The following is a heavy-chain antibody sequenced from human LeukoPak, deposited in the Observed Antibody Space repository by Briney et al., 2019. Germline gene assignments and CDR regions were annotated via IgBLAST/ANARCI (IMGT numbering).Heavy chain of an antibody. J-gene: IGHJ5*02. Sequence: ASVKVSCKVSGYTLTELSMHWVRQAPGKGLEWMGGFDPEDGETIYAQKFQGRVTMTEDTSTDTAYMELSSLRSEDTAVYYCATLPSRLRYFDWPSGDWFDPWGQGTLVTVSS. CDR3: ATLPSRLRYFDWPSGDWFDP. D-gene: IGHD3-9*01. V-gene: IGHV1-24*01. CDR2: FDPEDGET. CDR1: GYTLTELS.